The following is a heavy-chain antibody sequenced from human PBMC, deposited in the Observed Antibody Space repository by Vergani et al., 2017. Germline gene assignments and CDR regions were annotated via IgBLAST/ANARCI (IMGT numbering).Heavy chain of an antibody. D-gene: IGHD4-17*01. CDR1: GFTFSSYD. J-gene: IGHJ4*02. CDR3: ARRISHYDYGDYSTGYYFDY. V-gene: IGHV3-30*04. Sequence: QVQLVESGGGVVQPGRTLRLSCAASGFTFSSYDMHWVRQAPGKGLEWVAVISYDGSNKYYADSVKGRFTISRDNSKNTLYLQMNSLRSEDTAVYYCARRISHYDYGDYSTGYYFDYWGQGTLVTVSS. CDR2: ISYDGSNK.